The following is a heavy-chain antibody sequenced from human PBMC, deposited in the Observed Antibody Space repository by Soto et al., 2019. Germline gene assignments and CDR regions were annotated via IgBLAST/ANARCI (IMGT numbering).Heavy chain of an antibody. CDR3: ARVIQSIAARRVNWFDP. CDR2: IIPIFGTA. D-gene: IGHD6-6*01. CDR1: GGTFSSYA. Sequence: QVQLVQSGAEVKKPGSSVKVSCKASGGTFSSYAISWVRQAPGQGLEWMGGIIPIFGTANYAQKFQGRVTITAXXSXSXXYMELSSLRSEDTAVYYCARVIQSIAARRVNWFDPWGQGTLVTVSS. J-gene: IGHJ5*02. V-gene: IGHV1-69*12.